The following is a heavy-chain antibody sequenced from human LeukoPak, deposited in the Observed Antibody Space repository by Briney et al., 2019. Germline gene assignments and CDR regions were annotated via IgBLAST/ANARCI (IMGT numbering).Heavy chain of an antibody. CDR1: GFTFSRYV. CDR2: ISGSGGST. V-gene: IGHV3-23*01. CDR3: AKVESSPRKRYYYDSSGSDDY. J-gene: IGHJ4*02. D-gene: IGHD3-22*01. Sequence: GGSLRLSCAASGFTFSRYVMTWVRQAPGKGLEWVSAISGSGGSTYYADSVKGRFTISRDNSKNTLYLQMNSLRAEDTAVYYCAKVESSPRKRYYYDSSGSDDYWGQGTLVTVSS.